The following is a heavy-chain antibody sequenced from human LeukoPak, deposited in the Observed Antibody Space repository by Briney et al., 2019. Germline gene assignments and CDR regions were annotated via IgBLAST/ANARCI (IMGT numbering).Heavy chain of an antibody. CDR2: ISASGGET. CDR1: GLTFSSYS. Sequence: AGGSLRLSCVVSGLTFSSYSMTGVRQAPGKGLEWVSGISASGGETWYPDSVKGRFTISRDNSKNTLFLQMNSLRVEDTAIYYCAKDAAGPEYWGQGTLVTVSS. D-gene: IGHD6-13*01. J-gene: IGHJ4*02. V-gene: IGHV3-23*01. CDR3: AKDAAGPEY.